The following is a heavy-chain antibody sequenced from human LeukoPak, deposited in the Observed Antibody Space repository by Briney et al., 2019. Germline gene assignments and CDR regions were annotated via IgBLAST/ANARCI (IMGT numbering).Heavy chain of an antibody. Sequence: GGSLRLSCSASGFTLSSYAMHWVRQAPGKGLEYVSAISSNGGSTYYADSVKGRFTISRDNSKNTLYLQMSSLRAEDTAVYYCVKGPYYDILTGYYQGDHDAFDIWGQGTMVTVSS. V-gene: IGHV3-64D*06. J-gene: IGHJ3*02. CDR1: GFTLSSYA. CDR3: VKGPYYDILTGYYQGDHDAFDI. CDR2: ISSNGGST. D-gene: IGHD3-9*01.